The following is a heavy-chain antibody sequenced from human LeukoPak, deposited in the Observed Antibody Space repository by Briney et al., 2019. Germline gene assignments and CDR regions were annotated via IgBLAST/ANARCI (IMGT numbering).Heavy chain of an antibody. Sequence: PGGSLRLSCAASGFTLSSYAMHWVRQAPGKGLEWVAVISYDGSNKYYADSVKGRFTISRDNSKNTLYLQMNSLRAEDTAVYYCARDRELWFGGLWNYYYGMDVWGQGTTVTVSS. CDR2: ISYDGSNK. D-gene: IGHD3-10*01. V-gene: IGHV3-30*04. CDR1: GFTLSSYA. CDR3: ARDRELWFGGLWNYYYGMDV. J-gene: IGHJ6*02.